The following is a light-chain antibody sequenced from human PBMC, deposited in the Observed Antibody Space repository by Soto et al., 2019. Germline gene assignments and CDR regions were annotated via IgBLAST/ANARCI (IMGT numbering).Light chain of an antibody. J-gene: IGKJ2*01. CDR3: QQSFRFPVT. Sequence: DIQLTQSPSSLSASVGDRVTITCRANQTITRYLNWYQQKPGTAPKILIYAASSLQEGVPSRFRGSGSGTDFTLTISNLQPEDFAAYSCQQSFRFPVTFGQGTKLEIK. V-gene: IGKV1-39*01. CDR1: QTITRY. CDR2: AAS.